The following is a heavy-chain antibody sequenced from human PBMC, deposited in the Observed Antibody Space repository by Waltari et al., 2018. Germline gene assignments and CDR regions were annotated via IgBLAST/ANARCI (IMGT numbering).Heavy chain of an antibody. Sequence: QVQLQESGPGLVKPSETLSLTCADSGYSISSGYYWGWIRQPPGKGLEWIGSIFNSGSTYDHPSLTSRVTLSVDTSKNQFCLKLSSVTAADTAVYYWSRLGGAAAGTGNWFDPWGQGTLVTVSS. CDR2: IFNSGST. D-gene: IGHD6-13*01. J-gene: IGHJ5*02. CDR1: GYSISSGYY. V-gene: IGHV4-38-2*01. CDR3: SRLGGAAAGTGNWFDP.